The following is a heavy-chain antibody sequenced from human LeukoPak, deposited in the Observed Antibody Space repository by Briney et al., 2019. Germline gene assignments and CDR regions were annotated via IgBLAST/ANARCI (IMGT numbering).Heavy chain of an antibody. CDR2: IYYSGST. V-gene: IGHV4-59*01. D-gene: IGHD3-22*01. CDR1: GGSISSYY. Sequence: SETLSLTCTVSGGSISSYYWGWIRQPPEKGLEWIGYIYYSGSTNYNPSLKSRVTISVDTSKNQFSLKLSSVTAADTAVYYCARDLIDYYYGMDVWGQGTTVTVSS. CDR3: ARDLIDYYYGMDV. J-gene: IGHJ6*02.